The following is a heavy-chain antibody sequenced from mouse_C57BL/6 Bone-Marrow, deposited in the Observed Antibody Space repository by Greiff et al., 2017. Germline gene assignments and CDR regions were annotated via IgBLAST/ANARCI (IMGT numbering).Heavy chain of an antibody. CDR1: GYTFTSYG. CDR2: IYPRSGNT. V-gene: IGHV1-81*01. CDR3: ARGGCRGNYVFYSMDF. Sequence: QVQLQQSGAELARPGASVKLSCKASGYTFTSYGISWVKQRTGQGLEWIGEIYPRSGNTYFNEKFKGKATLTADKSTSTAYMELRSLTSEDSSVYFCARGGCRGNYVFYSMDFWGQGTSVTVTS. J-gene: IGHJ4*01. D-gene: IGHD2-1*01.